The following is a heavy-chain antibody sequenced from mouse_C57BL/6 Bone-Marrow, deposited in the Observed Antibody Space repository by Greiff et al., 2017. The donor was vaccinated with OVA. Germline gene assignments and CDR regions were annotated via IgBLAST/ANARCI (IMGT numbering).Heavy chain of an antibody. CDR1: GYTFPSYW. D-gene: IGHD1-1*01. CDR2: IYPGSGST. CDR3: ARDYGSSYYAMDY. J-gene: IGHJ4*01. Sequence: QVQLQQSGAELVKPGASVKMSCKASGYTFPSYWITWVKQRPGQGLEWIGDIYPGSGSTNYNEKFKSKATLTVDTSSSTAYMQLSSLTSEDSAVYYCARDYGSSYYAMDYWGQGTSVTVSS. V-gene: IGHV1-55*01.